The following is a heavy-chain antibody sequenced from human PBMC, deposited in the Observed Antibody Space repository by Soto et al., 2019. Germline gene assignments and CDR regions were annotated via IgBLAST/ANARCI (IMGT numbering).Heavy chain of an antibody. CDR3: ARGDHITMIVVNYFDY. J-gene: IGHJ4*02. V-gene: IGHV3-30*03. Sequence: GGSLRLSCAASGFTFSSYGMHWVRQAPGKGLEWAAVISYDGSNKYYADSVKGRFTISRDNSKNTLYLQMNSLRAEDTAVYYCARGDHITMIVVNYFDYWGQGTLVTVSS. CDR2: ISYDGSNK. CDR1: GFTFSSYG. D-gene: IGHD3-22*01.